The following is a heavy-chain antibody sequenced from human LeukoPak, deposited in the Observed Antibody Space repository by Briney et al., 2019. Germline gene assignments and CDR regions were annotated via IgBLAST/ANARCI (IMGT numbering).Heavy chain of an antibody. Sequence: GRSLRLSCAASKFMFSAYNMHWVRQVPGKGLEWLAIISHDGNTGHYADSVKGRFTISRDNSKDTVDLQMNSLRADDTAVYYCARDFNWAFDYWGQGTLVTVSS. CDR2: ISHDGNTG. J-gene: IGHJ4*02. CDR1: KFMFSAYN. V-gene: IGHV3-30-3*01. D-gene: IGHD3-16*01. CDR3: ARDFNWAFDY.